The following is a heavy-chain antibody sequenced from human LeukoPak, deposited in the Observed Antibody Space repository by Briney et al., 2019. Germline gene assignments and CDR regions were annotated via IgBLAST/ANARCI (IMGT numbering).Heavy chain of an antibody. Sequence: QPGGSLRLSCAASGLTFSSYEMNWVRQAPGKGLEWVSYISSSGSSIYYADSVKGRFTISRDNAKKSLYLQMHSLRAEDTAVYYCARDSHKFDSSGYYPDAFDIWGQGTMVTVSS. J-gene: IGHJ3*02. CDR2: ISSSGSSI. CDR3: ARDSHKFDSSGYYPDAFDI. D-gene: IGHD3-22*01. CDR1: GLTFSSYE. V-gene: IGHV3-48*03.